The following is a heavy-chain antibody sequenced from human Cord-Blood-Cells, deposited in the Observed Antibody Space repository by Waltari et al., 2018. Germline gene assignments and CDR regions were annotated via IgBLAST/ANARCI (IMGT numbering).Heavy chain of an antibody. CDR2: INRDGSST. V-gene: IGHV3-74*01. CDR3: ASDLAAAGTDY. J-gene: IGHJ4*02. CDR1: GFTFSSYW. Sequence: EVQLVESGGGLVQPGGYLRLSCAASGFTFSSYWMNWVRQAPGKGLVWVSRINRDGSSTSYADSVKGRFTISRDNAKNTLYLQMNSLRAEDTAVYYCASDLAAAGTDYWGQGTLVTVSS. D-gene: IGHD6-13*01.